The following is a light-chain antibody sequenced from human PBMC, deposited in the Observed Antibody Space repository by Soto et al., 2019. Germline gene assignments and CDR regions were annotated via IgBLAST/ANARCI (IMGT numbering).Light chain of an antibody. CDR3: TSYTDRQSYL. V-gene: IGLV2-14*03. CDR2: AVS. J-gene: IGLJ1*01. Sequence: QSVLTQPPSVSAAPGQKVTISCSGTSSDIGSYYHVAWYQQFPGKSPKLIIYAVSDRPSGVSDRFSGSKSGISASLTISGLQTEDEADYYCTSYTDRQSYLFGTGTKVTVL. CDR1: SSDIGSYYH.